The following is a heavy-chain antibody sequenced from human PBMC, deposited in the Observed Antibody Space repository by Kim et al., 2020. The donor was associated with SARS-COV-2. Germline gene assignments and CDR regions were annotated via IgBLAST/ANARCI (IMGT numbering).Heavy chain of an antibody. CDR2: IYYSGST. Sequence: SETLSLTCTVSGGSISSYYWSWIRQPPGKGLEWIGYIYYSGSTNYNPSLKSRVTISVDTSKNQFSLKLSSVTAADTAVYYCARIYSSSWFYFDYWGQGTLVTVSS. D-gene: IGHD6-13*01. J-gene: IGHJ4*02. CDR3: ARIYSSSWFYFDY. CDR1: GGSISSYY. V-gene: IGHV4-59*01.